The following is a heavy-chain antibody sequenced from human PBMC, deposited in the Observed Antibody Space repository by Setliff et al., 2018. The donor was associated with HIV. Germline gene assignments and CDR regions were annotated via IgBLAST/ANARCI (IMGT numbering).Heavy chain of an antibody. D-gene: IGHD2-2*01. CDR1: GGTFGIYG. CDR2: TIPMFGTA. V-gene: IGHV1-69*05. Sequence: GASVKVSCKASGGTFGIYGISWVRQAPGQGLEWMGGTIPMFGTANYAQKFQGSVTITTDESTNTGYMELSSLRSEDTAVYYCARESACSSTSCPKVLDYWGQGTLVTVSS. CDR3: ARESACSSTSCPKVLDY. J-gene: IGHJ4*02.